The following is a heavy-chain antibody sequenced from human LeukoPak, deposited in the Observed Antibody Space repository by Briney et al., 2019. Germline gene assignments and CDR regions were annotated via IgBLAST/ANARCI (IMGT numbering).Heavy chain of an antibody. Sequence: SETLPLTCTVSGGSMSSGTYSWAWIRQPPGKGLEWIGTTHYSRSTYYTPSLESRVTISVDSSRNQFSLKLSSVTAADTAVYYCARRSTSGYYYFDYWGQGSRVTVSA. CDR1: GGSMSSGTYS. CDR2: THYSRST. V-gene: IGHV4-39*01. CDR3: ARRSTSGYYYFDY. D-gene: IGHD3-22*01. J-gene: IGHJ4*02.